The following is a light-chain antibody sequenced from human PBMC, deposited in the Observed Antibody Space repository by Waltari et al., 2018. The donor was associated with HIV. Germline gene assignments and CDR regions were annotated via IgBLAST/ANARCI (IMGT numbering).Light chain of an antibody. CDR2: VAP. CDR3: QQSYTTPRT. V-gene: IGKV1-39*01. CDR1: QDIGSY. Sequence: DIQMTQSPSSLSASVGDRITISCRASQDIGSYLNWYRHRPGTAPQLLLYVAPHLQTGVPSRFRASGSGTEFSLSIDGLQRDDFATYCCQQSYTTPRTFGLGTEVE. J-gene: IGKJ1*01.